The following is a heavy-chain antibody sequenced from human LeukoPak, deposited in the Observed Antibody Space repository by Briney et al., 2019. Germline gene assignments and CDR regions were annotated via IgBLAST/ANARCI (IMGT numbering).Heavy chain of an antibody. CDR2: INPSGDSA. J-gene: IGHJ4*02. V-gene: IGHV1-46*01. CDR1: GYGFTSRY. CDR3: ARGGSRNCDY. D-gene: IGHD2-15*01. Sequence: ASVKLSCTAAGYGFTSRYMHWVRQAPGQGLEWVGIINPSGDSASYAQKFQGRVTMTRDTSTSTVYMKLSSLRSEDTAVYSCARGGSRNCDYWGQGTLVTVPS.